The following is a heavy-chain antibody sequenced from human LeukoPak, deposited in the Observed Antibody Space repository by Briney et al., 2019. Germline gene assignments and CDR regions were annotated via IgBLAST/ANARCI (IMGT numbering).Heavy chain of an antibody. CDR1: GFIFISYT. Sequence: PGGPLSLPCAASGFIFISYTMNWSRQPPGRGREWVSSISSSSSYIYYADSVKGRFTISRDNAKSSLYLQMNSLRAEDTAVYYCARGLWQTGFDYWGQGTLVTVSS. CDR3: ARGLWQTGFDY. CDR2: ISSSSSYI. D-gene: IGHD3-16*01. J-gene: IGHJ4*02. V-gene: IGHV3-21*01.